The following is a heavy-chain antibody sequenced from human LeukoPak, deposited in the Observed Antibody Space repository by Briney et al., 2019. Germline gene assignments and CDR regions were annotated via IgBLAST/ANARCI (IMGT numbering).Heavy chain of an antibody. D-gene: IGHD3-22*01. CDR1: GYTLTELS. CDR3: ARVATMIVVVTPIDAFDI. V-gene: IGHV1-46*01. J-gene: IGHJ3*02. Sequence: GASVKVSCKVSGYTLTELSMHWVRQAPGQGLEWMGIINPSGGSTSYAQKFQGRVTMTRDTSTSTVYMELSSLRSEDTAVYYCARVATMIVVVTPIDAFDIWGQGTMVTVSS. CDR2: INPSGGST.